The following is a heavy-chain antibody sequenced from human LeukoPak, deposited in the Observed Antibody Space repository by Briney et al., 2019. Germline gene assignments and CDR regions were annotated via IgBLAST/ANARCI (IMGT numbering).Heavy chain of an antibody. D-gene: IGHD6-13*01. CDR1: GGSISSGSYY. CDR2: IYTSGST. J-gene: IGHJ3*02. V-gene: IGHV4-61*02. CDR3: ARDIAAAGLVADAFDI. Sequence: SETLSLTCTVSGGSISSGSYYWSWIRQPAGKGLEWIGRIYTSGSTNYNPSLKSRVTISVDTSKNQFSLKLSSVTAADTAVYYCARDIAAAGLVADAFDIWGQGTMVTVSS.